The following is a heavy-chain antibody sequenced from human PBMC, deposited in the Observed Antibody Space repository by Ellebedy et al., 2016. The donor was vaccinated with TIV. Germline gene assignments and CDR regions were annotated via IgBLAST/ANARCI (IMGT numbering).Heavy chain of an antibody. V-gene: IGHV3-21*01. J-gene: IGHJ3*02. CDR1: GFTFSSYS. CDR3: VRDRYSPMVRGVIYRPDAFDI. D-gene: IGHD3-10*01. CDR2: ISSSSYI. Sequence: GGSLRLXXAASGFTFSSYSMNWVRQAPGKGLEWVSSISSSSYIYYADSVKGRFTISRDNAKNSLYLQMNSLRAEDTAVYYCVRDRYSPMVRGVIYRPDAFDIWGQGTMVTVSS.